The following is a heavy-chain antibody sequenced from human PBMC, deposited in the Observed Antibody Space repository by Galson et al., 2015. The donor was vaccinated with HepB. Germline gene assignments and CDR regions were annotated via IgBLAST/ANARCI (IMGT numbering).Heavy chain of an antibody. V-gene: IGHV3-15*07. CDR2: IKSKTDGGTT. CDR3: TTDPPRPEITMVRGEGGYYYYMDV. J-gene: IGHJ6*03. CDR1: GFTFSNAW. D-gene: IGHD3-10*01. Sequence: SLRLSCAASGFTFSNAWMNWVRQAPGKGLEWVGRIKSKTDGGTTDYAAPVKGRFTISRDDSKNTLYLQMNSLKTEDTAVYYCTTDPPRPEITMVRGEGGYYYYMDVWGKGTTVTVSS.